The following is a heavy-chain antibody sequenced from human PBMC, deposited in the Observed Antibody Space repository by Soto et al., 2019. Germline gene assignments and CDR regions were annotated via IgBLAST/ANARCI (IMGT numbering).Heavy chain of an antibody. V-gene: IGHV4-34*01. Sequence: PSETLSLTCAVYGGSFSGYYWSCIRQPPGKGLEWIGEINHSGSTNYNPSLKSRVTISVDTSKNQFSLKLSSVTAADTAVYYCASGYDSYSYYGMQVWGQATTVSVSS. CDR2: INHSGST. D-gene: IGHD5-12*01. J-gene: IGHJ6*01. CDR1: GGSFSGYY. CDR3: ASGYDSYSYYGMQV.